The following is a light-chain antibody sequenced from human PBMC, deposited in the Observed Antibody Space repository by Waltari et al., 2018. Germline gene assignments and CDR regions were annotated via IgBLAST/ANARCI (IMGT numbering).Light chain of an antibody. CDR3: QQSASYWT. CDR2: DAS. Sequence: DIQMTQSPSTLPASVGDRVTITCRASQSISSWLAWYQQKPGKAPKVLIYDASTLESGVPSRFSGSGSGTEFTLTISSLQPDDFATYYCQQSASYWTFGQGTKVDIK. V-gene: IGKV1-5*01. CDR1: QSISSW. J-gene: IGKJ1*01.